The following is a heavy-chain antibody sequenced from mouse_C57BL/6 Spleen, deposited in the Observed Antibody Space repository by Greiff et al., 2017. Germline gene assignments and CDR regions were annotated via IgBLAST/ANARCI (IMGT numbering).Heavy chain of an antibody. CDR3: ARYPHYYGSSYDFDY. J-gene: IGHJ2*01. CDR1: GFTFTDYY. Sequence: EVKVVESGGGLVQPGGSLSLSCAASGFTFTDYYMSWVRQPPGKALEWLGFIRNKANGYTTEYSASVKGRFTISRDNSRSIIYLQMNALRAEDSATYYCARYPHYYGSSYDFDYWGQGTTLTVSS. CDR2: IRNKANGYTT. V-gene: IGHV7-3*01. D-gene: IGHD1-1*01.